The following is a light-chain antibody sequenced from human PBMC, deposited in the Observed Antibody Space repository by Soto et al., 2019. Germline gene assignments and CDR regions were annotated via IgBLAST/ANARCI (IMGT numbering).Light chain of an antibody. Sequence: QSVLTQPASASGSPGQSITISCTGTSSDVGGYNYVSWYQQHPGKAPKLMIYDVSNRPSGVSNRFSGSKSGNTASLTISGLQAEDEADYYCSSYTSSSPYVFGTGTKLTVL. J-gene: IGLJ1*01. CDR1: SSDVGGYNY. V-gene: IGLV2-14*01. CDR3: SSYTSSSPYV. CDR2: DVS.